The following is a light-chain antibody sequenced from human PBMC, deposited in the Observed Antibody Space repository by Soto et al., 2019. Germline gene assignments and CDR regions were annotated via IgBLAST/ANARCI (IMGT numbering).Light chain of an antibody. V-gene: IGLV4-69*01. CDR3: QTWGAGIQV. CDR1: SGHSSYG. Sequence: QSVLTQSPSASASLGASVKLTCTLSSGHSSYGIAWHQQQPEKGPRFLMKVNSDGGHNKGDRIPDRFSGSSSGAERYLTISSLQSEDEADYYCQTWGAGIQVFGGGTKLTVL. J-gene: IGLJ3*02. CDR2: VNSDGGH.